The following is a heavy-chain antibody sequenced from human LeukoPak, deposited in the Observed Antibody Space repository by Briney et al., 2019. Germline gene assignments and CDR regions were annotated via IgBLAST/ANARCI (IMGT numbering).Heavy chain of an antibody. Sequence: PGRSLRLSCAASGFTFSSYGMHWVRQAPGKGLEWVAVISYDGSNKYYADSVKGRFTISRDNSKNTLYLQMNSLRAEDTAVYYCASQGAAAGTRVFDSWGQGTLVTVSS. J-gene: IGHJ4*02. CDR2: ISYDGSNK. D-gene: IGHD6-13*01. V-gene: IGHV3-30*03. CDR3: ASQGAAAGTRVFDS. CDR1: GFTFSSYG.